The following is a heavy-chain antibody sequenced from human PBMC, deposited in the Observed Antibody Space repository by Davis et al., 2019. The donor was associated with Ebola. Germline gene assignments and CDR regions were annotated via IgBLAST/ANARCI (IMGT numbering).Heavy chain of an antibody. CDR1: GGTFSSYT. CDR3: AREPLVVVAAVNYYYYGMDV. Sequence: ASVKVSCKASGGTFSSYTISWVRQAPGQGLEWMGIINPSGGSTSYAQKFQGRVTMTRDTSTSTVYMELSSLRSEDTAVYYCAREPLVVVAAVNYYYYGMDVWGKGTTVTVSS. J-gene: IGHJ6*04. D-gene: IGHD2-15*01. CDR2: INPSGGST. V-gene: IGHV1-46*01.